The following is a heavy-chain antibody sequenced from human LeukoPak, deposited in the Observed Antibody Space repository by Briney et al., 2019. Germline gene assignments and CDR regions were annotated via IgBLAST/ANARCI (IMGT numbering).Heavy chain of an antibody. CDR2: INPSGGST. Sequence: ASVKVSCKASGYTITSYYMHWVRQAPGQGFEWMGIINPSGGSTSYAQKFQGRVTMTRDTSTSTVYMELSSLRSEDTAVYYCAREGHLTIFGAGRGYYFDYWGQGTLVTVSS. CDR1: GYTITSYY. V-gene: IGHV1-46*01. CDR3: AREGHLTIFGAGRGYYFDY. J-gene: IGHJ4*02. D-gene: IGHD3-3*01.